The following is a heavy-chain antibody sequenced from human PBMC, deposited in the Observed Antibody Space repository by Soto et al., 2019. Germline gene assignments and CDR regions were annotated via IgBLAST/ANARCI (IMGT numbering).Heavy chain of an antibody. CDR3: ARLYSGYDFAPPGFDY. V-gene: IGHV1-46*03. CDR2: INPSGGST. J-gene: IGHJ4*02. D-gene: IGHD5-12*01. CDR1: GYTFTSYY. Sequence: QVQLVQSGAEVKKPGASVKVSCKASGYTFTSYYMHWVRQAPGQGLEWMGIINPSGGSTSYAQKFQGRVTMTRDTSTSTVYMELSSLRSEDTAVYYCARLYSGYDFAPPGFDYWGQGTLVTVSS.